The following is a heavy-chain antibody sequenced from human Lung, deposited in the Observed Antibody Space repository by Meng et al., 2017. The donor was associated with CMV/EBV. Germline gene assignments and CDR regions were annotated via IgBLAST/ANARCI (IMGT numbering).Heavy chain of an antibody. V-gene: IGHV3-7*01. Sequence: GGSLGLSCAASGFTFSTDWMTWVRQAPGKGLEWVANINPDGSAKYYVDSVKGRFTISRDNAMNSLYLQMNSLRAEDTAVYYCARSSSRWGKGTLVTVSS. D-gene: IGHD6-6*01. CDR2: INPDGSAK. CDR1: GFTFSTDW. J-gene: IGHJ1*01. CDR3: ARSSSR.